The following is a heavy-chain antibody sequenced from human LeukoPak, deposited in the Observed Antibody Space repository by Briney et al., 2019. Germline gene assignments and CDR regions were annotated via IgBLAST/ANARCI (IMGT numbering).Heavy chain of an antibody. V-gene: IGHV1-18*01. D-gene: IGHD2-2*01. CDR3: ARDQYQLRPPQSIWFDP. CDR1: GYTFTSYG. Sequence: ASVKVSCKASGYTFTSYGISWVRQAPGQGLEWMGWISAYNGNTNYAQKLQGRVTMTTDTSTSTAYMELRSLRFDDTAVYYCARDQYQLRPPQSIWFDPWGQGTLVTVSS. J-gene: IGHJ5*02. CDR2: ISAYNGNT.